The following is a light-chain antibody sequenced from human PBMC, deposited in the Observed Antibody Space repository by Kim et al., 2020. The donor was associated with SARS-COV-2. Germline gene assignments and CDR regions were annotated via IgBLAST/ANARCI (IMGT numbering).Light chain of an antibody. J-gene: IGKJ5*01. V-gene: IGKV1-9*01. CDR2: AAS. Sequence: SVGDRVTITCRASQGISSYLAWYQQKPGKAPKLLNYAASTLQNGVPSRFSGSGAGKEFTLTISDLQPEDFATYYCQQLDTYPRVTFGLGTRLEIK. CDR3: QQLDTYPRVT. CDR1: QGISSY.